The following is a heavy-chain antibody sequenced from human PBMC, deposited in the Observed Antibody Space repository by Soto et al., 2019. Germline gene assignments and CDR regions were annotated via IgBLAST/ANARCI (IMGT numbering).Heavy chain of an antibody. CDR1: GFTFSSYW. J-gene: IGHJ3*02. Sequence: GGSLRLSCAASGFTFSSYWMSWVRQAPGKGLEWVANIKQDGSEKYYVDSVKGRFTISRDNAKNSLYLQMNSLRAEDTVVYYCARYLGFSGTTAFDIWGQGTMVTVSS. V-gene: IGHV3-7*01. D-gene: IGHD1-7*01. CDR2: IKQDGSEK. CDR3: ARYLGFSGTTAFDI.